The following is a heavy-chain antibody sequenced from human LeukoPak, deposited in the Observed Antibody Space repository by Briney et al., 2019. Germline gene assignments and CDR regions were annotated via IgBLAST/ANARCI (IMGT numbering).Heavy chain of an antibody. CDR3: AREYSSGWYVYYVDY. V-gene: IGHV1-18*01. CDR1: GGTFSSYA. D-gene: IGHD6-19*01. CDR2: ISAYNGNT. Sequence: VASVKVSCKASGGTFSSYAISWVRQAPGQGLEWMGWISAYNGNTNYAQKLQGRVTMTTDTSTSTAYVELRSLRSDDSAVYYCAREYSSGWYVYYVDYWGQGTLVTVSS. J-gene: IGHJ4*02.